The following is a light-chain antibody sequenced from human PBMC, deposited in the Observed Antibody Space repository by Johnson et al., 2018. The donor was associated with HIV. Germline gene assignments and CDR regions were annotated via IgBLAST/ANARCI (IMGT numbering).Light chain of an antibody. Sequence: HSVLTQPPSVSAAPGQKVTISCSGSSSNIGNNYVSWYQQLPGTAPKFLIYENNKRPSGIPDRFSGSKSGPSATLGITGLQTGDEADYYCGTWDSSLSAYVFGTGTKVTVL. J-gene: IGLJ1*01. CDR3: GTWDSSLSAYV. V-gene: IGLV1-51*02. CDR1: SSNIGNNY. CDR2: ENN.